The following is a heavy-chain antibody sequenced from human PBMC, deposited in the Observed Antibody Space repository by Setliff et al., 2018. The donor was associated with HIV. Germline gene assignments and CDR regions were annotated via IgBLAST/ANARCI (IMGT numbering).Heavy chain of an antibody. D-gene: IGHD6-13*01. Sequence: ASVKVSCKASGYTLNTYCLHWVRQAPGQGLEWMGWINPRNGNTKYSEKFQGRVAITWDTSATTVYVDLSSLKFEDTAVYYCAEARPRQLVSSRPPYYFDYWGQGTLVTVSS. J-gene: IGHJ4*02. CDR1: GYTLNTYC. V-gene: IGHV1-3*01. CDR3: AEARPRQLVSSRPPYYFDY. CDR2: INPRNGNT.